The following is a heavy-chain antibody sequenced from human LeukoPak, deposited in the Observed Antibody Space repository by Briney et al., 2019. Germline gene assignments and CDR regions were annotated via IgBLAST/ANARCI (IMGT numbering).Heavy chain of an antibody. D-gene: IGHD4-17*01. J-gene: IGHJ4*02. CDR2: IRSKAYGGTT. V-gene: IGHV3-49*03. CDR1: GFTFGDYA. CDR3: TRDRTILDYGDYSKFDY. Sequence: PGGSLRLSCTASGFTFGDYAMSWFRQAPGKGLEWVGFIRSKAYGGTTEYAASVKGRFTISRDDSKSIAYLQMNSLKTEDTAVYYCTRDRTILDYGDYSKFDYWGQGTLVTVSS.